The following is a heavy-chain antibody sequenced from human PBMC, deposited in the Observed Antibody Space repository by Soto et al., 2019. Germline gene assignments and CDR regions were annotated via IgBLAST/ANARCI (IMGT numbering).Heavy chain of an antibody. CDR1: GGTFSSYT. J-gene: IGHJ4*02. Sequence: ASVKVSCKASGGTFSSYTISWVRQAPGQGLEWMGRIIPILGIANYTQKFQGRVTITADKSTSTAYMELSSLRSEDTAVYYCARDLCYGTSCPYYFDYWGQGTLVTVSS. CDR2: IIPILGIA. V-gene: IGHV1-69*04. CDR3: ARDLCYGTSCPYYFDY. D-gene: IGHD2-2*01.